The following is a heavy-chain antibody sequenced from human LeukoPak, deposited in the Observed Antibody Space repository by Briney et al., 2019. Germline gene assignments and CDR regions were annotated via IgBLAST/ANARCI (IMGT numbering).Heavy chain of an antibody. CDR2: INTGSTTI. V-gene: IGHV3-48*01. Sequence: PGGSLRLSCAASGFTFSPYTMHWFRQPPGKGLEWIPYINTGSTTIYYADSVKGRFTISRDNAKNSLDLQLNSLRAEDTAVYYCARDSSVCAFDVWGQGTMVTVSS. J-gene: IGHJ3*01. CDR1: GFTFSPYT. D-gene: IGHD6-6*01. CDR3: ARDSSVCAFDV.